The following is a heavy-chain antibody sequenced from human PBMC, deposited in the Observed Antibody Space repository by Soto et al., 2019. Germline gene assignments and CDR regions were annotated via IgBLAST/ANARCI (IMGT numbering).Heavy chain of an antibody. D-gene: IGHD6-13*01. CDR3: ARGGLAAAGT. Sequence: QVQLVQSGAEVKKPGSSLKVSCKASGGTFSSYAISWGRQAPGQGLAGMGGIIPIFGTANYAQKFQGRVTITADESTSTAYMELSSLRSEHTAVYYCARGGLAAAGTWGQGTLVTVSS. J-gene: IGHJ4*02. CDR1: GGTFSSYA. V-gene: IGHV1-69*12. CDR2: IIPIFGTA.